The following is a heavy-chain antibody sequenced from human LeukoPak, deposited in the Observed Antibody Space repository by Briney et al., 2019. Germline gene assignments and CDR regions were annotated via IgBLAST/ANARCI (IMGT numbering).Heavy chain of an antibody. CDR2: INHSGST. Sequence: PSETLSLTCAVYGGSFSDYYWSWIRQPPGKGLEWIGEINHSGSTNYNPSLKSRVTISVDTSKNQFSLKLSSVTAADTAVYYCARGSCSSTSCYTRGLDYWGQGTLVTVSS. J-gene: IGHJ4*02. CDR1: GGSFSDYY. D-gene: IGHD2-2*02. CDR3: ARGSCSSTSCYTRGLDY. V-gene: IGHV4-34*01.